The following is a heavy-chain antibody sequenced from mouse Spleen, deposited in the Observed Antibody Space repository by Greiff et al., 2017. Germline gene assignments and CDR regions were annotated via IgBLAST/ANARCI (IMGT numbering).Heavy chain of an antibody. D-gene: IGHD1-1*01. CDR3: AREDYYDGSLDY. J-gene: IGHJ2*01. CDR1: GYTFTSYW. CDR2: IHPNSGST. Sequence: VQLQQPGAELVKPGASVKLSCKASGYTFTSYWMHWVKQRPGQGLEWIGMIHPNSGSTNYNEKFKSKATLTVDKSSSTAYMQLSSLTSEDSAVYYCAREDYYDGSLDYWGQGTTLTVSS. V-gene: IGHV1-64*01.